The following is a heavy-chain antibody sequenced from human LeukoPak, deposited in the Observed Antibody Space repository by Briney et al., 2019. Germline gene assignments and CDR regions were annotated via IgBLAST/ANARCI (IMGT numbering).Heavy chain of an antibody. Sequence: PSQTLSLTCTVSGGSISSGDRYWSWIRQSPGKGLEWIGYIYSTGNTYYNPSLKSRVIISVDTSKNQFSLELNSVTAADTAVYYCARDSYSYGYGGFDYCGQGILVTVSS. V-gene: IGHV4-30-4*01. D-gene: IGHD5-18*01. CDR3: ARDSYSYGYGGFDY. J-gene: IGHJ4*02. CDR1: GGSISSGDRY. CDR2: IYSTGNT.